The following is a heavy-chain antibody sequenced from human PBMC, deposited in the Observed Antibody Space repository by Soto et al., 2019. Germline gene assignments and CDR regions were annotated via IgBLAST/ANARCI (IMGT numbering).Heavy chain of an antibody. CDR2: IVVGSGNT. J-gene: IGHJ3*02. CDR3: AADKGYGSGSYYTHDAFDI. V-gene: IGHV1-58*01. CDR1: GFTYTSSA. Sequence: SVKVSCKASGFTYTSSAVQWVRQARGQRLEWIGWIVVGSGNTNYAQKFQERVTITRDMSTSTAYMELSSLRSEDTAVYYCAADKGYGSGSYYTHDAFDIWGQGTMVTVS. D-gene: IGHD3-10*01.